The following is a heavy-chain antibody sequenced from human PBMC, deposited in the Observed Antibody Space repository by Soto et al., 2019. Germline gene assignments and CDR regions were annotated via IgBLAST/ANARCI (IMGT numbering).Heavy chain of an antibody. CDR1: GFTFSSYA. CDR3: EKDLYDFWSPGGMDV. J-gene: IGHJ6*04. CDR2: ISGSGGST. D-gene: IGHD3-3*01. V-gene: IGHV3-23*01. Sequence: GGSLRLSCAASGFTFSSYAMSWVRQAPGKGLEWVSAISGSGGSTYYADSVKGRFTISRDNSKNTLYLQMNSLRAEDTAVYYCEKDLYDFWSPGGMDVCGEGTTVTVSS.